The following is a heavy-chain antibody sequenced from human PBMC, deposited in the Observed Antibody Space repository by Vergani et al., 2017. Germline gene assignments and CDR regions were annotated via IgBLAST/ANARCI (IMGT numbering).Heavy chain of an antibody. CDR2: ISWNSGSI. J-gene: IGHJ4*02. CDR1: GFTFDDYA. CDR3: AKDGGAVAGPFDY. V-gene: IGHV3-9*01. D-gene: IGHD6-19*01. Sequence: VQLVESGGGVVQPGRSLRLSCAASGFTFDDYAMHWVRQAPGKGLEWVSGISWNSGSIGYADSVKGRFTISRDNAKNSLYLQMNSLRAEVTALYYCAKDGGAVAGPFDYWGQGTLVTVSS.